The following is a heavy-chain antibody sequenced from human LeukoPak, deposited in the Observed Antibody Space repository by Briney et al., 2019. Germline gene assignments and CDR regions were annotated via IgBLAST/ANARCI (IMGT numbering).Heavy chain of an antibody. CDR1: GFTFSSYV. CDR2: ISGSGGST. D-gene: IGHD6-19*01. Sequence: GGSLRLSCAASGFTFSSYVMSWVRQAPGKGLEWVSDISGSGGSTYYADSVKGRFTISRDNSKNTLYLQMNSLRAEDTAVYYCAKQQWLVRSKFDYWGQGTLVTVSS. J-gene: IGHJ4*02. CDR3: AKQQWLVRSKFDY. V-gene: IGHV3-23*01.